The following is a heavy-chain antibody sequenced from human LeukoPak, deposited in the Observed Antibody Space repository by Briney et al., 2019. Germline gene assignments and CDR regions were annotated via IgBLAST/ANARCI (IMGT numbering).Heavy chain of an antibody. CDR3: ARSDDSSGPYGDYFDY. Sequence: ASVKVSCKASGYTFTSYYMHWVRQAPGQGLEWMGIINPSGGSTSYAQKFKGRVTMTRDTSTSTVYMELSSLRSEDTAVYYCARSDDSSGPYGDYFDYWGQGTLVTVSS. D-gene: IGHD3-22*01. V-gene: IGHV1-46*01. CDR1: GYTFTSYY. J-gene: IGHJ4*02. CDR2: INPSGGST.